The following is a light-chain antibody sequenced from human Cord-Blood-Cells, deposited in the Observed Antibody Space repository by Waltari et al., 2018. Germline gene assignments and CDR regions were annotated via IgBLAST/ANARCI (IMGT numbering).Light chain of an antibody. J-gene: IGKJ1*01. CDR3: QQYNSYSGT. V-gene: IGKV1-5*03. Sequence: DIQMTQSPSTLSASVGDRVTITCRASQSISSWLAWYQQKPGKAPKLLIYKAYSLESGVPSRCSGSGSGTEFTLTISSLQPDDFATYYCQQYNSYSGTFGQGTKVEIK. CDR1: QSISSW. CDR2: KAY.